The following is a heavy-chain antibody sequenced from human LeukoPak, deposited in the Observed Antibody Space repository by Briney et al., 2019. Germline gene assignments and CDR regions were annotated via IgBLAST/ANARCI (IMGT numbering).Heavy chain of an antibody. Sequence: ASVKVSCKASGGTFSSYAISWVRQAPGQGLEWVGGIILIFGTANYAQKFQGRVTITADESTNTAYMELSSLRSEDTAVYYCARDHRFGEFPGVYWGQGTLVTVSS. CDR1: GGTFSSYA. CDR2: IILIFGTA. J-gene: IGHJ4*02. CDR3: ARDHRFGEFPGVY. D-gene: IGHD3-10*01. V-gene: IGHV1-69*01.